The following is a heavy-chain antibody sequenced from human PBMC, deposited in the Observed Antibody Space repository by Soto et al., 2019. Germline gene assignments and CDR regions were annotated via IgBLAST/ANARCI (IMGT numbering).Heavy chain of an antibody. J-gene: IGHJ6*02. D-gene: IGHD4-4*01. Sequence: SETLSLTCTVSGGSVSSSSYYWGWVRQPPGKGLEWIGYIYYSGSTYYNPSLKSRVTISVDTSKNQFSLKLSSVTAADTAVYYCARGPKVTTSLYYYGMDVWGQGTTVTVSS. CDR1: GGSVSSSSYY. CDR3: ARGPKVTTSLYYYGMDV. CDR2: IYYSGST. V-gene: IGHV4-31*03.